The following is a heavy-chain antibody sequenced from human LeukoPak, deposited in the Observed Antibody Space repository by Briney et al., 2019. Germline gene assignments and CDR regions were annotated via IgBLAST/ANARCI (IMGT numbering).Heavy chain of an antibody. Sequence: ASVKVSCKASGYTFTSYDINWVRQATGQGLEWMGWMNPNSGNTGYAQKFQGRVTMTEDTSTDTAYMELSSLRSEDTAVYYCATSGSYPLGGLDVWGQGTTVTVSS. CDR3: ATSGSYPLGGLDV. V-gene: IGHV1-8*01. CDR1: GYTFTSYD. D-gene: IGHD1-26*01. CDR2: MNPNSGNT. J-gene: IGHJ6*02.